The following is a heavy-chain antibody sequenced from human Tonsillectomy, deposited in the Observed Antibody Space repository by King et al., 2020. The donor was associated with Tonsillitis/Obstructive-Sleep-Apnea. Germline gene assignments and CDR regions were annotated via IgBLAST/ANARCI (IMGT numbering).Heavy chain of an antibody. CDR3: ARGEWGAAGPVY. CDR1: GFSFNYYW. D-gene: IGHD6-13*01. Sequence: VQLVESGGGLVQPGGSLRLSCAASGFSFNYYWMHWVRQAPGKGLVWVSRINSDGSSTSYADSVKGRFTISRDNAKNTLYLQMNSLRAEDTAVYYCARGEWGAAGPVYWGQGTLVTVSS. V-gene: IGHV3-74*01. CDR2: INSDGSST. J-gene: IGHJ4*02.